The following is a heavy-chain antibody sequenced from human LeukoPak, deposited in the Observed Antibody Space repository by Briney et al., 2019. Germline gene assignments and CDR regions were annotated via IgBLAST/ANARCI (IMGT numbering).Heavy chain of an antibody. V-gene: IGHV1-2*04. J-gene: IGHJ4*02. CDR1: GYTFTSYY. CDR3: ARSIYKVVVLLDY. D-gene: IGHD2-15*01. CDR2: INPNSGGT. Sequence: GASVKVSCKASGYTFTSYYMHWVRQAPGQGLEWMGWINPNSGGTNYAQKFQGWVTMTRDTSISTAYMELSRLRSDDTAVYYCARSIYKVVVLLDYWGQGTLVTVSS.